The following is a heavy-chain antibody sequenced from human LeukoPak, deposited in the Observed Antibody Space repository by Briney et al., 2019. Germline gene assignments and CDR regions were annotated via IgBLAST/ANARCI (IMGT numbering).Heavy chain of an antibody. CDR3: ARQVWFGELAINWFDP. J-gene: IGHJ5*02. D-gene: IGHD3-10*01. Sequence: SETLSLTCTVSGGSTSSSSYYWGWIRQPPGKGLEWIGSIYYSGSTYYNPSLKSRVTISVDTSKNQFSLKLSSVTAADTAVYYCARQVWFGELAINWFDPWGQGTLVTVSS. CDR2: IYYSGST. V-gene: IGHV4-39*01. CDR1: GGSTSSSSYY.